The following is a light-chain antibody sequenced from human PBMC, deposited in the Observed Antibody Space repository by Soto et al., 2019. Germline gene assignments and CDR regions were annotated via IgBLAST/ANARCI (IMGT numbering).Light chain of an antibody. CDR1: QGISSY. CDR3: KQLNSLPLT. Sequence: TQFTQSPSCLSAYVGHRVTMTFTSSQGISSYLAWYQQKPGKAAKLLIYASSSLQDGVPSRFSGSSSGTDFTLTISSLQTEPFAPYFCKQLNSLPLTFGGGTKVDIK. J-gene: IGKJ4*01. CDR2: ASS. V-gene: IGKV1-9*01.